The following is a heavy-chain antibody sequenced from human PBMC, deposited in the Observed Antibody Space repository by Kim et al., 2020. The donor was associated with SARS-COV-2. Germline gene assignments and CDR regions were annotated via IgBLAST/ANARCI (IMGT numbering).Heavy chain of an antibody. CDR2: INHSGST. D-gene: IGHD6-19*01. CDR1: GGSFSGYY. Sequence: SETLSLTCAVYGGSFSGYYWSWIRQPPGKGLEWIGEINHSGSTNYNPSLKSRVTISVDTSKNQFSLKLSSVTAADTAVYYCAGDSGWYPQNWGQGTLVTVSS. V-gene: IGHV4-34*01. CDR3: AGDSGWYPQN. J-gene: IGHJ4*02.